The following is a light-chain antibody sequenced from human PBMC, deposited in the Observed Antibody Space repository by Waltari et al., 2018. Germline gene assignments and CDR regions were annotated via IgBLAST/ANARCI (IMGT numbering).Light chain of an antibody. Sequence: ALRMTQSPSSLPASTGDRVTITCRASQSVSTYLAWYQQKPGKAPKLLIYDASTLQRGVPLRFSGSGSGTDFTLSISCLQSEDFATYYCQQYYDYQRSFGQGTKVEIK. CDR3: QQYYDYQRS. V-gene: IGKV1-8*01. J-gene: IGKJ1*01. CDR2: DAS. CDR1: QSVSTY.